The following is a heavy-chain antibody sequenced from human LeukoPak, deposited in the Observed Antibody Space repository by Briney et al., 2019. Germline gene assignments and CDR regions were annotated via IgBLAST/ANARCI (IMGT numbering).Heavy chain of an antibody. J-gene: IGHJ4*02. V-gene: IGHV4-61*02. CDR3: ARANWNYEVLDY. D-gene: IGHD1-7*01. Sequence: KPSQTLSLTCTVSGGSISSGSYYWSWIRQPAGKGLEWIGRIYTSGSTNYNPSLKSRVTISVDTSKNQFSLKLSSVTAADTAVYYCARANWNYEVLDYWGQGTLVTVSS. CDR1: GGSISSGSYY. CDR2: IYTSGST.